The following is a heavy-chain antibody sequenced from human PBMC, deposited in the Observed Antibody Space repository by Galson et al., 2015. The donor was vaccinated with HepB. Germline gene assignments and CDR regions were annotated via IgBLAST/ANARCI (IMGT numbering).Heavy chain of an antibody. D-gene: IGHD3-22*01. J-gene: IGHJ4*02. CDR3: ARVAGGSSGYNYFVPEFYFDH. CDR1: GFTFSSYW. V-gene: IGHV3-74*01. Sequence: SLRLSCAASGFTFSSYWMHWVRQGPGKGLVWVSRINSDGITTSYADSVKGRFTISRDNAKNTLYLQTNSLRAEDTAVYYCARVAGGSSGYNYFVPEFYFDHWGQGTLVTVSS. CDR2: INSDGITT.